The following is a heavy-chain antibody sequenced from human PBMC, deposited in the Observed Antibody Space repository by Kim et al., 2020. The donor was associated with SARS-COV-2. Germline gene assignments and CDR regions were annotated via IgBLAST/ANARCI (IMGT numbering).Heavy chain of an antibody. J-gene: IGHJ4*01. CDR3: AKGSSSWQIYITVFDY. D-gene: IGHD6-13*01. Sequence: GGSLRLSCAASGFTFSSYGMHWVRQAPGKGLEWVAVISYDGSNKYYADSVKGRFTISRDNSKNTLYLQMNSLRAEDTAVYYCAKGSSSWQIYITVFDYWG. CDR1: GFTFSSYG. V-gene: IGHV3-30*18. CDR2: ISYDGSNK.